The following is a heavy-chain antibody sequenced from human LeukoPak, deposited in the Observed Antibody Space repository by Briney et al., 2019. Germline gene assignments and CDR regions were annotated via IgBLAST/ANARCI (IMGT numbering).Heavy chain of an antibody. Sequence: SETLSLTCTVSGGSIGSDGYYWNWIRQHPGKGLEWIGYIYYSGSTSYNPSLKSRLTISVDTSKNQLSLRLSSVSAADTAVYYCARGGYYGFSGDYWGQGTLVTVSS. J-gene: IGHJ4*02. V-gene: IGHV4-31*03. CDR3: ARGGYYGFSGDY. CDR2: IYYSGST. CDR1: GGSIGSDGYY. D-gene: IGHD3-10*01.